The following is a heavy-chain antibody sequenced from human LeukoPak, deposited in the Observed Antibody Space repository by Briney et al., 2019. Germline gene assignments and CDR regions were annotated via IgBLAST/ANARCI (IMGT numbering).Heavy chain of an antibody. Sequence: HPGGSLRLSCAASGFTFSSYAMSWVRQAPGKGLEWVSAISGNGANTYHADSVKGRFTISRDNSKNTLYVQMHSLRAEDTAVYYCATEKGDSPDYWGQGTLVTVSS. J-gene: IGHJ4*02. V-gene: IGHV3-23*01. D-gene: IGHD2-21*01. CDR3: ATEKGDSPDY. CDR1: GFTFSSYA. CDR2: ISGNGANT.